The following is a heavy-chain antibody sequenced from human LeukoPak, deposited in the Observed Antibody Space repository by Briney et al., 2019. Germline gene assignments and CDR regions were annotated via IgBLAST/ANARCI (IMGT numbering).Heavy chain of an antibody. CDR1: GYTFTGYY. V-gene: IGHV7-4-1*02. D-gene: IGHD2-15*01. CDR3: ARAVEGGGSRLYAFDI. Sequence: ASVKVSCKASGYTFTGYYMHWVRQAPGQGLEWMGWINTNTGNPTYAQGFTGRFVFSLDTSVSTAYLQISSLKAEDTAVYYCARAVEGGGSRLYAFDIWGQGTMVTVSS. CDR2: INTNTGNP. J-gene: IGHJ3*02.